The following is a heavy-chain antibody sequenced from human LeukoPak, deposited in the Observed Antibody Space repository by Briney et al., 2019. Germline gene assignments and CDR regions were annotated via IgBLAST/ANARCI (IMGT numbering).Heavy chain of an antibody. J-gene: IGHJ6*02. CDR1: DGSVSSGSYY. D-gene: IGHD5-18*01. V-gene: IGHV4-61*01. Sequence: SGTLSLTCTVSDGSVSSGSYYWSWIRQPPGKGLEWIGYIYYSGSTNYNPSLKSRVTISVDTSKNQFSLKLSSVTAADTAVYYCARDSEFVVDTAMVTYYYYYGMDVWGQGTTVTVSS. CDR3: ARDSEFVVDTAMVTYYYYYGMDV. CDR2: IYYSGST.